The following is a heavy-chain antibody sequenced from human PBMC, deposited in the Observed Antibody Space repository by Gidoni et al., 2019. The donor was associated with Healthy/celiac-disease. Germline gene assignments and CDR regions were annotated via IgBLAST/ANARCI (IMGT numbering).Heavy chain of an antibody. V-gene: IGHV3-23*01. Sequence: EVQLLESGGGLVQPGGSLRLSCSASGFTFSSSAMSWVRQAPGKGLEWVSAISGSGGSTYYADSVKGRFTISRDNSKNTLYLQMNSLRAEDTAVYYCAKDPGIRQRLDWGQGTLVTVSS. CDR3: AKDPGIRQRLD. J-gene: IGHJ4*02. CDR2: ISGSGGST. CDR1: GFTFSSSA. D-gene: IGHD6-13*01.